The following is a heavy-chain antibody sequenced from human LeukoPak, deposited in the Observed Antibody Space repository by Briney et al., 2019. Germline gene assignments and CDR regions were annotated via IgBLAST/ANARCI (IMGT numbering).Heavy chain of an antibody. CDR2: ISYDGSNK. J-gene: IGHJ4*02. CDR1: GFTFSSYG. CDR3: ARDLPGLSAAGTFDC. Sequence: GGSLRLSCAASGFTFSSYGMHWVRQAPGKGLEWVAVISYDGSNKYYADSVKGRFTISRDNSKNTLYLQMNSLRAEDTAVYYCARDLPGLSAAGTFDCWGQGTLVTVSS. D-gene: IGHD6-13*01. V-gene: IGHV3-30*03.